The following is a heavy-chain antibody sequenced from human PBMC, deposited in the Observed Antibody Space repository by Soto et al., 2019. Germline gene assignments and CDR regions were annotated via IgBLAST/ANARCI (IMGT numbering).Heavy chain of an antibody. D-gene: IGHD5-18*01. Sequence: GGSLRLSCAASGFTFSSYAMSWVRQGPGKGLEWVSTISGSGGSTYYADSVKGRFTISRDNSKNTLYLQMSSLRAEDTAVYYCAKGEYSYGYLFDYWGQGTLVTVSS. V-gene: IGHV3-23*01. J-gene: IGHJ4*02. CDR2: ISGSGGST. CDR1: GFTFSSYA. CDR3: AKGEYSYGYLFDY.